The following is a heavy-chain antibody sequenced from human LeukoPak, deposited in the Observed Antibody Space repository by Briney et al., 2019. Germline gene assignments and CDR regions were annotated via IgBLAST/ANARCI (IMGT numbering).Heavy chain of an antibody. CDR2: IYYSGYT. D-gene: IGHD4-11*01. CDR3: AREWQYQFDY. Sequence: SETLSLTCTVSGGSISSSNYYWGWIRQPPGKGLEWLGNIYYSGYTYYTPSLKSRVSISVDTSKNQFSLKVASVTAADTAVYYCAREWQYQFDYWGQGSLVTVSS. V-gene: IGHV4-39*07. J-gene: IGHJ4*02. CDR1: GGSISSSNYY.